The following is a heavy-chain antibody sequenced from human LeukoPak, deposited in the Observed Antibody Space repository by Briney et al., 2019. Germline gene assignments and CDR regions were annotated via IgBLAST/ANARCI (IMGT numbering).Heavy chain of an antibody. V-gene: IGHV3-7*01. Sequence: GGSLRLSCAASGFTFSSYWMTWVRQAPGKGLEWVANIKQDGSEKYYVDSVKGRFTISRDNAKNSLYLQMNSLRAEDTAVYYCARELYGYCTNGVCYSRRFDPWGQGTLVTVSS. CDR1: GFTFSSYW. D-gene: IGHD2-8*01. CDR2: IKQDGSEK. CDR3: ARELYGYCTNGVCYSRRFDP. J-gene: IGHJ5*02.